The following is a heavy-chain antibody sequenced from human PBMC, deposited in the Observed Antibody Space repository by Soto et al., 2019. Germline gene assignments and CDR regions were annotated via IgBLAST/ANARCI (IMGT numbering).Heavy chain of an antibody. Sequence: SVKVSCKASGFTFTSSAVQWVRQARGQRLEWIGWIVVGSGNTNYAQKFQERVTITRDMSTSTAYMELSSLRSEDTAVYYCAADYGYSSSSGTFDIWGQGTMVTVSS. V-gene: IGHV1-58*01. D-gene: IGHD6-6*01. CDR3: AADYGYSSSSGTFDI. CDR2: IVVGSGNT. CDR1: GFTFTSSA. J-gene: IGHJ3*02.